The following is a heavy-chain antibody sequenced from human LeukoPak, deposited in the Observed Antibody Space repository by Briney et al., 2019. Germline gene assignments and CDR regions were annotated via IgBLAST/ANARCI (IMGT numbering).Heavy chain of an antibody. J-gene: IGHJ5*02. CDR3: ARNKPPITMVRGVNWFDP. Sequence: GGSLRLSCAASGFTFSGYWMSWVRQAPGKGLEWVANIKQDGSEKYNVDSVKGRFTISRDNAKNSLYLQMNSLRAEDTAVYYCARNKPPITMVRGVNWFDPWGQGTLVTVSS. CDR2: IKQDGSEK. CDR1: GFTFSGYW. V-gene: IGHV3-7*03. D-gene: IGHD3-10*01.